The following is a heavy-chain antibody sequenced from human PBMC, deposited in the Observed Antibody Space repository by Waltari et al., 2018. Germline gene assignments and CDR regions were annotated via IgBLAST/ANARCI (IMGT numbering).Heavy chain of an antibody. Sequence: QLQLQESGPGLVKPSETLSLTCTVSGGSISSSSYYWGWIRQPPGKGLEWIGSIYYSGTTYYTPSLKSRVTISVDTSKNQFSLKLSSVTAADTAVYYCASLFIAARKAFDIWGQGTMVTVSS. V-gene: IGHV4-39*01. CDR2: IYYSGTT. J-gene: IGHJ3*02. CDR1: GGSISSSSYY. D-gene: IGHD6-6*01. CDR3: ASLFIAARKAFDI.